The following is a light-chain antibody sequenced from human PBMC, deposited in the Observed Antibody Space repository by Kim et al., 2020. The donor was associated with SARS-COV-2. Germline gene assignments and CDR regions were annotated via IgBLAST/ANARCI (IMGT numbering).Light chain of an antibody. V-gene: IGKV1-12*01. CDR3: QQAKSFPYT. Sequence: ITNYLAWYQHRPGEAPRLLIYSASTLQSGVPSRFSGSGYGTDFTLTISSLQPEDFAIYYCQQAKSFPYTFGQGTKLEI. CDR2: SAS. J-gene: IGKJ2*01. CDR1: ITNY.